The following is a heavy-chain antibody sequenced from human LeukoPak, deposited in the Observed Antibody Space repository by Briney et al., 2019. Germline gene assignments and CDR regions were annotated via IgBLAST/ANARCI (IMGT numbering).Heavy chain of an antibody. Sequence: SETLSLTCTVSGDSINNYYWSWIRQPPGKGLEWIGEINHSGSTNYNPPLKSRVTISVDTSKNQFSLKLSSVIAADTAVYYCARVDWLANHYYYMDVWGKGTTVTVSS. J-gene: IGHJ6*03. CDR1: GDSINNYY. CDR3: ARVDWLANHYYYMDV. CDR2: INHSGST. V-gene: IGHV4-34*01. D-gene: IGHD2-21*01.